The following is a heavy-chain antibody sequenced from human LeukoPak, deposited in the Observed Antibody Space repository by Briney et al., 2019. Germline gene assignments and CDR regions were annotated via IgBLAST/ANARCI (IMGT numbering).Heavy chain of an antibody. V-gene: IGHV4-34*01. CDR3: ARVGAPARHTVTPQWYYYYYYIDV. D-gene: IGHD4-17*01. Sequence: PSETLSLTCAVYGGSFSGYYWSWIRQPPGKGLEWIGEINHSGSTNYNPSLKSRVTISVDTSKNQFSLKLSSVTAADTAVYYCARVGAPARHTVTPQWYYYYYYIDVWGKGTTVTVSS. CDR2: INHSGST. CDR1: GGSFSGYY. J-gene: IGHJ6*03.